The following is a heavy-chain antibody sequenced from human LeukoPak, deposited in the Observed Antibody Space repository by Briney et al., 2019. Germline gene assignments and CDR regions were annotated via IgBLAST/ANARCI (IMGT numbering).Heavy chain of an antibody. CDR2: IKQDGTEN. Sequence: TGGSLRLPCAASGFTFSSYSMSWVRQAPGKGLEWVANIKQDGTENYYVDSVKGRFTISRDNAKNSLYLQMNSLRAEDTALYYCARQGIYFRSADSWGQGTLVTVSS. D-gene: IGHD3-10*01. V-gene: IGHV3-7*05. CDR1: GFTFSSYS. CDR3: ARQGIYFRSADS. J-gene: IGHJ4*02.